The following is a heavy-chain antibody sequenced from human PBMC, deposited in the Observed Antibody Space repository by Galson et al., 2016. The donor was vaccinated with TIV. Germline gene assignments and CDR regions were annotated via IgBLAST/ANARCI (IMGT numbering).Heavy chain of an antibody. J-gene: IGHJ5*02. Sequence: SLRLSCAASGFSFSLYTMNWVRQAPGKGLEWVSSISSSNSYISYADSVKGRFTTSRDNAKNSLYLQMNSLRAAETAVYYCAREYESGYSSSWYRFDPWGQGALVTVSS. D-gene: IGHD6-13*01. V-gene: IGHV3-21*01. CDR2: ISSSNSYI. CDR3: AREYESGYSSSWYRFDP. CDR1: GFSFSLYT.